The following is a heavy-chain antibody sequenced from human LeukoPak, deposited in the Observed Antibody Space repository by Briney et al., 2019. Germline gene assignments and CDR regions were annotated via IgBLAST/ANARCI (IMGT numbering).Heavy chain of an antibody. Sequence: PGGSLRLSCEASGYTFSSYWMSWVRQAPGKGREGGANIKRDGSEKYYVDSVKGRFTISRDNDKNSLYLQINSVRAEDTAVYFCARAGYSSGWSNYFYHMDPWGTGTTVTVSS. CDR2: IKRDGSEK. J-gene: IGHJ6*03. D-gene: IGHD6-19*01. CDR1: GYTFSSYW. CDR3: ARAGYSSGWSNYFYHMDP. V-gene: IGHV3-7*01.